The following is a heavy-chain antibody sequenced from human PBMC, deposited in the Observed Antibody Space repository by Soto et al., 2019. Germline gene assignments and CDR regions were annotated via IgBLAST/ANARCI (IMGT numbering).Heavy chain of an antibody. CDR1: GYSFTSYW. J-gene: IGHJ3*02. CDR3: ARRGEMATISCAFDI. V-gene: IGHV5-51*01. Sequence: EVQLVQSGAEVKKPGESLKISCKGAGYSFTSYWIGWVRQMPGKGLEWMGIIYPGDSDTRYSPSFQGQVTISADKSISTAYLQWSSLKASDTAMYYCARRGEMATISCAFDIWGQGTMVTGSS. CDR2: IYPGDSDT. D-gene: IGHD5-12*01.